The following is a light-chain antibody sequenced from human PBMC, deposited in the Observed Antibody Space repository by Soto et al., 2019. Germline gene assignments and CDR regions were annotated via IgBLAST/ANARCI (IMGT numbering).Light chain of an antibody. CDR3: AAWDDRLNGWV. V-gene: IGLV1-44*01. CDR1: SSNIGRYT. Sequence: QSVLTQPPSASGTPGQRVTISCSGGSSNIGRYTVNWYQQLPGTAPKVLIYSNNQRPSGVPDRFSGSKSVTSASLAISGLQPEDEAEYSCAAWDDRLNGWVFGGGTKVTVL. CDR2: SNN. J-gene: IGLJ3*02.